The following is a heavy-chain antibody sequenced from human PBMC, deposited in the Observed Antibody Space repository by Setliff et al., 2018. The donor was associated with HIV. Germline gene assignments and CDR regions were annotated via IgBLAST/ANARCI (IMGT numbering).Heavy chain of an antibody. CDR3: ARVSELRRIDS. Sequence: SETLSLTCTVSGGSISSGGYYWSWIRQHPGKGLEWIGYIYYSGSTHYNPSLKSRVTISGDTSKNQFSLKLSSVTAADTAVYYCARVSELRRIDSWGQGTLVTVSS. CDR2: IYYSGST. CDR1: GGSISSGGYY. J-gene: IGHJ4*02. D-gene: IGHD1-1*01. V-gene: IGHV4-31*03.